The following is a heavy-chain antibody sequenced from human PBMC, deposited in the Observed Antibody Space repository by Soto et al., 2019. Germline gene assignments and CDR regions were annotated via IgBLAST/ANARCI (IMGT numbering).Heavy chain of an antibody. CDR1: GFTFSSYA. CDR2: ISGSGGST. Sequence: EVQLLESGGGLVQPGGSLRLSCTASGFTFSSYAMSWVRQPPGKGLEWVSAISGSGGSTYYADSVKGRFTISRDNSKNTLDLQMNSLRAEDTAVYYCAKKQKTIFGAKRYFGYWGQGTLVTVSS. J-gene: IGHJ4*02. CDR3: AKKQKTIFGAKRYFGY. V-gene: IGHV3-23*01. D-gene: IGHD3-3*01.